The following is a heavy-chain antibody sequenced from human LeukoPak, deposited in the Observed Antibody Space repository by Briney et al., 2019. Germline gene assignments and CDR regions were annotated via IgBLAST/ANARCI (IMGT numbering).Heavy chain of an antibody. CDR3: ARARSGYYMDY. D-gene: IGHD3-22*01. V-gene: IGHV3-48*02. CDR2: TSTSSSTI. J-gene: IGHJ4*02. CDR1: GFTFSSFS. Sequence: GGSLRLSCAASGFTFSSFSMNWVRQAPGKGLEWLSYTSTSSSTIYYADSVKGRYTISRDNAKNSLYLQMNSLRDDDTAVYYCARARSGYYMDYWGQGTLVTVSS.